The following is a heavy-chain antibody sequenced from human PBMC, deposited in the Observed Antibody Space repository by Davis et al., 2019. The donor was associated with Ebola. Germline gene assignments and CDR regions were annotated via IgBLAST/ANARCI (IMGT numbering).Heavy chain of an antibody. CDR3: AREGVVYALWLYYFDY. CDR1: GGTFSSYA. Sequence: SVKVSCKASGGTFSSYAISWVRQAPGQGLEWMGGIIPIFGTANYAQKFQGRVTITADKSTSTAYMELNSLRAEDTAVYYCAREGVVYALWLYYFDYWGQGTLVTVSS. CDR2: IIPIFGTA. D-gene: IGHD2-8*02. J-gene: IGHJ4*02. V-gene: IGHV1-69*06.